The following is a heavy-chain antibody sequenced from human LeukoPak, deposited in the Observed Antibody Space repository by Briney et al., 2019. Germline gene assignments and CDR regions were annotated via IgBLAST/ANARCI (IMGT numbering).Heavy chain of an antibody. J-gene: IGHJ4*02. CDR2: INPNSGGT. CDR1: GYTFTGYY. CDR3: ATNLHYRSSWYFDY. D-gene: IGHD6-13*01. V-gene: IGHV1-2*02. Sequence: AASVKVSCKASGYTFTGYYMHWVRQAPGQGLEWMGWINPNSGGTNYAQKFQGRVTMTRDTSISTAYMELSSLRSEDTAVYYCATNLHYRSSWYFDYWGQGTLVTVSS.